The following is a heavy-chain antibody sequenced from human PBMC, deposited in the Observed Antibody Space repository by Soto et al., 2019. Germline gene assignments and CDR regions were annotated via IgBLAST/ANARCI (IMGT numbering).Heavy chain of an antibody. V-gene: IGHV4-61*01. J-gene: IGHJ5*02. Sequence: QVQLDESGPGLVKPSETLSLRCTVSGGSVSSDSYHWCWVRQPSGRGLEWIGNIYYSGTTNYNPSLESRVSMSVDTSKNQFSLKLSSVTAADTAVYYCAARVGATPPITWVQGTLVIVSS. CDR3: AARVGATPPIT. CDR1: GGSVSSDSYH. CDR2: IYYSGTT. D-gene: IGHD1-26*01.